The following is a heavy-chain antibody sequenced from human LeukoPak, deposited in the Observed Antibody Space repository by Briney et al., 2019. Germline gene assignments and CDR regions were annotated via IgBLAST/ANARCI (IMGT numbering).Heavy chain of an antibody. CDR3: AKLPSSGWLDY. Sequence: TGGSLRLSCVVSGFTVSNNYMSWVRQAPGKGLEWVSAFYSGGNTYYAGFVKGRFIISRDSSKNTLYLQMNNLRPEDTAMYYCAKLPSSGWLDYWGQGTLVTVSS. CDR1: GFTVSNNY. V-gene: IGHV3-53*01. CDR2: FYSGGNT. D-gene: IGHD6-19*01. J-gene: IGHJ4*02.